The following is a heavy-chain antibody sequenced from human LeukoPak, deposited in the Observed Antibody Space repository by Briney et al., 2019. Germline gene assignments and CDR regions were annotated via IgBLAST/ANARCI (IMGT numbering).Heavy chain of an antibody. CDR2: IYYSGST. Sequence: SETLSVTCTVSGGSISSSSYYWGWIRQPPGKGLEWIGSIYYSGSTYYNPSLKSRVTISVDTSKNQFSLKLSSVTAADTAVYYCARVVGYYYYYMDVWGKGTTVTVSS. J-gene: IGHJ6*03. CDR3: ARVVGYYYYYMDV. D-gene: IGHD2-15*01. V-gene: IGHV4-39*01. CDR1: GGSISSSSYY.